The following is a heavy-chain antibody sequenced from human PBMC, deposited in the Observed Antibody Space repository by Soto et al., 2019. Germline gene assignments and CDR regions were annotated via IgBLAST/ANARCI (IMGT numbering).Heavy chain of an antibody. CDR1: GYTFTSYG. Sequence: ASVKVSCKASGYTFTSYGISWVRQAPGQGLEWMGWISAYNGNTNYAQKLQGRVTMTTDTSTSTAYMELRSLRSDDTAVYYCARGASGNGNYYYCGMDVRGQGTTVTVSS. D-gene: IGHD3-10*01. V-gene: IGHV1-18*01. J-gene: IGHJ6*02. CDR3: ARGASGNGNYYYCGMDV. CDR2: ISAYNGNT.